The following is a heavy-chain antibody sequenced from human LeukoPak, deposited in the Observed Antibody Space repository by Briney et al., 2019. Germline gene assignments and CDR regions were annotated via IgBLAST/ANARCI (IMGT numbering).Heavy chain of an antibody. V-gene: IGHV3-43*02. Sequence: GGSLRLSCAASGFTFDDYAMHWVRQAPGKGLEWVSLISGDGGSTYYADSVKGRFTISRDNSKNSLYLQMNGLRTEDTALYYCASSLDYGSGEDAFDIWGQGTMVTVSS. CDR3: ASSLDYGSGEDAFDI. CDR1: GFTFDDYA. D-gene: IGHD3-10*01. CDR2: ISGDGGST. J-gene: IGHJ3*02.